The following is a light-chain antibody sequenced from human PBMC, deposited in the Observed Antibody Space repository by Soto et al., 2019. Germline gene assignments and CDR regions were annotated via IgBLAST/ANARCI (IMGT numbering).Light chain of an antibody. V-gene: IGKV4-1*01. CDR3: QQYYSTPLT. CDR2: WAS. J-gene: IGKJ4*01. CDR1: QSVLYSSTNENC. Sequence: DIVMTQSPDSLAVSLGERATINCKSSQSVLYSSTNENCLGWYQQKPGQPPKLLIYWASTRESGVPDRFSGSGYGTDFTLTISSLQAEDVAVYYCQQYYSTPLTFGGGTKVEIK.